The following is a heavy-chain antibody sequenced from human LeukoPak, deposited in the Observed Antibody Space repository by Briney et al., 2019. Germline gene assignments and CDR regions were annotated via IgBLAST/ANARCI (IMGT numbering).Heavy chain of an antibody. CDR2: IYVGGNT. V-gene: IGHV3-66*01. J-gene: IGHJ4*02. D-gene: IGHD1-7*01. CDR3: ARDRIAGTRNKPFDY. CDR1: GFTVSTNY. Sequence: AGGSLRLSCAASGFTVSTNYMSWVRQAPGKGLEWVSLIYVGGNTYYSDSVKGRFTISRDNSKNTVYLQMNSLRAEDTAVYYCARDRIAGTRNKPFDYWGQGTLVTVSS.